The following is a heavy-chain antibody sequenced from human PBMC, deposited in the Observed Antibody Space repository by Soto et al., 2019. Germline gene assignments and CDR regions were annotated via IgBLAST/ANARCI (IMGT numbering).Heavy chain of an antibody. CDR1: GFTFSTYS. V-gene: IGHV3-48*02. D-gene: IGHD2-8*01. CDR3: ARDRHAYCSKGICSGPYFDY. CDR2: ISDNSSVI. Sequence: EVQLVESGGGLVQPGGSLRLSCAASGFTFSTYSINWVRQAPGKGLEWISYISDNSSVIYYADAVKGRFTISRDNAKNSLYLQMNSLRDEDTAVYYCARDRHAYCSKGICSGPYFDYWGQGTLVTVSS. J-gene: IGHJ4*02.